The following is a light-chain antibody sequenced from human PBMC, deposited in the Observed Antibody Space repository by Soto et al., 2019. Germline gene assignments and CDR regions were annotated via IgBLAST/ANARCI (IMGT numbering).Light chain of an antibody. CDR1: GSNVGASYD. CDR2: KNN. CDR3: QSYDNLLSVPL. J-gene: IGLJ3*02. V-gene: IGLV1-40*01. Sequence: QSVLPQPPSVSGAPGHTITMSCTGSGSNVGASYDVHWYQVLPGAGPRLLIYKNNNRPSGVPDRFSGSKSGTSASLAITGLRAEYGADYYCQSYDNLLSVPLFGGGTKPTVL.